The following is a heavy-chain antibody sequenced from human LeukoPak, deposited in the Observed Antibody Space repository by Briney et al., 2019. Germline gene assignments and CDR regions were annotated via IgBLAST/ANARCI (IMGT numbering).Heavy chain of an antibody. CDR1: GYTFTGYY. CDR3: ARATAQYRPYYFDY. Sequence: ASVKVSCKASGYTFTGYYMHWVRQAPGQGLEWMGWINPNSGCTNYAQKFQGRVTMTRDTSISTAYMELSRLRSDDTAVYYCARATAQYRPYYFDYWGQGTLVTVSS. J-gene: IGHJ4*02. CDR2: INPNSGCT. D-gene: IGHD1-1*01. V-gene: IGHV1-2*02.